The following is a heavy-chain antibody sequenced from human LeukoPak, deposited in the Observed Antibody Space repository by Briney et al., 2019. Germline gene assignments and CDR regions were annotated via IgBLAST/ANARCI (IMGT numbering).Heavy chain of an antibody. CDR1: GGSISSYY. V-gene: IGHV4-59*08. CDR3: ARRSSSLFYFGY. D-gene: IGHD6-19*01. Sequence: SETLSLTCTVSGGSISSYYWSWIRQPPGKGQEWIGHIFYSGSTKYNPSLKSRVTISVDTSKNQFSLKLSSVTAADTAVYYCARRSSSLFYFGYWGQGTLVTVSS. CDR2: IFYSGST. J-gene: IGHJ4*02.